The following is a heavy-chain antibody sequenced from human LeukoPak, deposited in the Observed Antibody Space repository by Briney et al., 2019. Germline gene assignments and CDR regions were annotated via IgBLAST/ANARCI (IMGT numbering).Heavy chain of an antibody. V-gene: IGHV4-31*03. CDR2: IYYSGST. D-gene: IGHD1-26*01. Sequence: PSQTLSLTCTVSGGSISSGGYYWSWIRQHPGKGLEWIGSIYYSGSTYYNPSLKSRVTISVDTSKNQFSLKLSSVTAADTAVYYCARDKVVGATKVPNWFDPWGQGTLVTVSS. CDR1: GGSISSGGYY. CDR3: ARDKVVGATKVPNWFDP. J-gene: IGHJ5*02.